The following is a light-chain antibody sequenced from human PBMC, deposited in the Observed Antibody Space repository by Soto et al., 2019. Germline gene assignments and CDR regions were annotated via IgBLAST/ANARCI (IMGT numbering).Light chain of an antibody. Sequence: EIVLTQSPGTLSLSPGEGATLSCRASQSINTYLAWYQQKPGQAPRLLIYDASKRATGIPAGFSGSGSGTNFTLTISSLEPEDFAVYYCQQRRSWQVTFGQGTRLEIK. CDR1: QSINTY. J-gene: IGKJ5*01. V-gene: IGKV3D-11*02. CDR3: QQRRSWQVT. CDR2: DAS.